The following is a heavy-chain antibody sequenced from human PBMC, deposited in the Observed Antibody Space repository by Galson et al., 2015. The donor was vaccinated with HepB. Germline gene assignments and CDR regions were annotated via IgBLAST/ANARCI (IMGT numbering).Heavy chain of an antibody. CDR2: INSDGSST. D-gene: IGHD6-19*01. Sequence: SLRLSCAASGFTFSDYWMHWVRQAPGKGLVWVSRINSDGSSTNYADSVKGRFTISRDNAKNTLYLQMNSLRAEDTAVHYCAREAAVAGLRAWGQGTLVNVSS. CDR3: AREAAVAGLRA. CDR1: GFTFSDYW. J-gene: IGHJ5*02. V-gene: IGHV3-74*01.